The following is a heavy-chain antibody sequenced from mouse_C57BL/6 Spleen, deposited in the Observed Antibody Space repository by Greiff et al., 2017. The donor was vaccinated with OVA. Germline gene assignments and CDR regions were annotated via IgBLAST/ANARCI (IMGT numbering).Heavy chain of an antibody. CDR2: ISGGGGNT. CDR3: ARQGYDSFAY. CDR1: GFTFSSYT. V-gene: IGHV5-9*01. D-gene: IGHD2-2*01. Sequence: EVQVVESGGGLVKPGGSLKLSCAASGFTFSSYTMSWVRQTPEKRLEWVATISGGGGNTYYPDSVKGRFTISRDNAKNTLYLQMSSLRSEDTALYYCARQGYDSFAYWGQGTLVTVSA. J-gene: IGHJ3*01.